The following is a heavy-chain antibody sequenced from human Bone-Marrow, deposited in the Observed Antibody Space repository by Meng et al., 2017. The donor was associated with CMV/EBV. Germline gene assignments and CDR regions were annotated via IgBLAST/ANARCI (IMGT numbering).Heavy chain of an antibody. CDR1: GFTFSSYS. CDR2: ISSSSSYI. J-gene: IGHJ4*02. V-gene: IGHV3-21*01. D-gene: IGHD6-6*01. Sequence: GESLKISCAASGFTFSSYSMNWVRQAPGKGLEWVSSISSSSSYIYYADSVKGRFTISRDNAKNSLYLQMNSLRAEDTAVYYCASPKAHLGVAARPGPFGYWGQGTLVTVSS. CDR3: ASPKAHLGVAARPGPFGY.